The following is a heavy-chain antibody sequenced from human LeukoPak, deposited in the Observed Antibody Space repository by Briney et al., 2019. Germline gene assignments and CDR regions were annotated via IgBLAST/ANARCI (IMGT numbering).Heavy chain of an antibody. V-gene: IGHV3-30*02. J-gene: IGHJ4*02. CDR1: GFTFSSYG. CDR2: IRYDGSNE. CDR3: ATLTDYYDSSGYYPFDY. D-gene: IGHD3-22*01. Sequence: GGSLRLSCAASGFTFSSYGMHWVRQAPGKGLEWVAFIRYDGSNEYYADSVKGRFTISRDNSKNTLYLQMNSLRAEDTAVYYCATLTDYYDSSGYYPFDYWGQGTLVTVSS.